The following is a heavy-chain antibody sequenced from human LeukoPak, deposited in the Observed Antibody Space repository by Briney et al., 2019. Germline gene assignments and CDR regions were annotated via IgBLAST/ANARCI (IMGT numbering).Heavy chain of an antibody. CDR2: IKQDGSEK. Sequence: GGSLRLSCAASGFTFSSYWMSWVRQAPGKGLEWVANIKQDGSEKYYVDSVKGRFTISRDNAKNSLYLQMNSLRAEDTAVYYCARVGYYYDSSGYYHVNYFDYWGQGTLVTVSS. V-gene: IGHV3-7*01. CDR3: ARVGYYYDSSGYYHVNYFDY. D-gene: IGHD3-22*01. J-gene: IGHJ4*02. CDR1: GFTFSSYW.